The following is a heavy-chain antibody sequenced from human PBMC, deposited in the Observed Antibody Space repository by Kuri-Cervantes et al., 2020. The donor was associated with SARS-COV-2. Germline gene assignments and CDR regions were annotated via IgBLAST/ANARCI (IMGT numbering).Heavy chain of an antibody. V-gene: IGHV1-46*01. Sequence: ASVKVSCKASGYTFTSYYMHWVRQAPGQGLEWMGIINPSGGSTSYAQKFQGRVTMTGDTSTSTVYMELSSLRSEDTAVYYCARHPRGHYDSRMYYFDYWGQGTLVTVSS. J-gene: IGHJ4*02. CDR3: ARHPRGHYDSRMYYFDY. D-gene: IGHD3-22*01. CDR1: GYTFTSYY. CDR2: INPSGGST.